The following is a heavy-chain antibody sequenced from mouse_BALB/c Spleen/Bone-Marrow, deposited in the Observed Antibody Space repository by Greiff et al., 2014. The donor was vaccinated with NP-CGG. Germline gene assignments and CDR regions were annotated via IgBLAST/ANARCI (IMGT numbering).Heavy chain of an antibody. D-gene: IGHD1-1*01. CDR3: ARRTTTVVATDY. J-gene: IGHJ2*01. CDR1: GYTFTSYW. V-gene: IGHV1S81*02. CDR2: INPSNGRT. Sequence: VKLQESGAELAKPGASVKLSCKASGYTFTSYWMHWVKQRPGQGLEWIGEINPSNGRTNYNEKFKSKATLTVDKSSSTAYMQLSSLTSEDSAVYYCARRTTTVVATDYWGQGTTLTVSS.